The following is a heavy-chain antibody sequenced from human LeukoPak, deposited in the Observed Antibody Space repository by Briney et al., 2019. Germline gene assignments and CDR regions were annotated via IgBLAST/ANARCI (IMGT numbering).Heavy chain of an antibody. D-gene: IGHD6-13*01. J-gene: IGHJ5*02. CDR2: INHSGST. Sequence: SETLSLTCAVYGGSFSGYYWSWIRQPPGKGLEWIGEINHSGSTNYNPSLKSRVTISVDRSKNQFSLKLSSVTAADTAVYYCARGMRPGIAAAGTRPNWFDPWGQGTLVTVSS. V-gene: IGHV4-34*01. CDR1: GGSFSGYY. CDR3: ARGMRPGIAAAGTRPNWFDP.